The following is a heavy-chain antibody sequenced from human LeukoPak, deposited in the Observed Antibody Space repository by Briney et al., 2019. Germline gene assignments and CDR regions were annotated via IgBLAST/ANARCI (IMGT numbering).Heavy chain of an antibody. CDR1: GFTFSNAW. Sequence: GGSLRLSCAASGFTFSNAWMSWVRQAPGKGLEWVGRIKSKTDGGTTDYAAPVKGRFTISRDDSKNTLYLQMNSLRAEDTAVYYCAKDRVTMVRGVIRPLDYWGQGTLVTVSS. V-gene: IGHV3-15*01. D-gene: IGHD3-10*01. J-gene: IGHJ4*02. CDR2: IKSKTDGGTT. CDR3: AKDRVTMVRGVIRPLDY.